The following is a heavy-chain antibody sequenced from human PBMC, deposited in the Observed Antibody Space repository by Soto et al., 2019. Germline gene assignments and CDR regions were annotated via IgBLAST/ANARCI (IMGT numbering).Heavy chain of an antibody. CDR3: ARDHHCTTGTCYLSFDP. D-gene: IGHD2-15*01. V-gene: IGHV7-4-1*01. CDR1: GYTFNNFA. Sequence: GASVKVSCKASGYTFNNFAINWVRQAPGQGLEWMGWINTKTGNPTYAQGFTGRFVFSLDTSVSTAYLQIYSLKAEDTAIYYCARDHHCTTGTCYLSFDPWGQGTPVTVSS. J-gene: IGHJ5*02. CDR2: INTKTGNP.